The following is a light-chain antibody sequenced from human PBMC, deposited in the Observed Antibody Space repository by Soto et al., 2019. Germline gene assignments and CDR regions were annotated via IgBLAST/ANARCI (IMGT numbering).Light chain of an antibody. CDR1: SSDVGGYDY. CDR3: CSYAGAYTWV. V-gene: IGLV2-11*01. CDR2: DVT. J-gene: IGLJ3*02. Sequence: QSALTQPRSVSGSPGQSVTISCTGTSSDVGGYDYVSWCQQHPGKAPKLLIYDVTSRPSGVPDRFSGSKSGNTASLTISGLQAEDEADYYCCSYAGAYTWVFGGGTKLTVL.